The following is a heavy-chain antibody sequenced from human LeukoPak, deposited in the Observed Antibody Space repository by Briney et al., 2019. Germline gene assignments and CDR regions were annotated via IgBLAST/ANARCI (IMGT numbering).Heavy chain of an antibody. V-gene: IGHV3-48*01. CDR2: ISSSSSTI. CDR3: AREYSGSPLDY. D-gene: IGHD1-26*01. CDR1: GLTFSSYS. Sequence: GGSLRLSCAASGLTFSSYSMNWVRQAPGKGLEWVSYISSSSSTIYYADSVKGRFTISRDNAKNSLYLQMNSLRAEDTAVYYCAREYSGSPLDYWGQGTLVTVSS. J-gene: IGHJ4*02.